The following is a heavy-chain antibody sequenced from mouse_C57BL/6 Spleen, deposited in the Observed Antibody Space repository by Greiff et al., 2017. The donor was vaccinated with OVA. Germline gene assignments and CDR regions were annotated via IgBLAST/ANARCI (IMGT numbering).Heavy chain of an antibody. CDR1: GFSLTSYA. V-gene: IGHV2-9-1*01. CDR2: IWTGGGT. J-gene: IGHJ1*03. Sequence: QVQLKESGPGLVAPSQSLSITCTVSGFSLTSYAISWVRQPPGKGLERLGVIWTGGGTNYNSALKSRLSISKDNSKSQVFLKMNSLQTDDTARYYCASNYYYGSSFWYFDVWGTGTTVTVSS. D-gene: IGHD1-1*01. CDR3: ASNYYYGSSFWYFDV.